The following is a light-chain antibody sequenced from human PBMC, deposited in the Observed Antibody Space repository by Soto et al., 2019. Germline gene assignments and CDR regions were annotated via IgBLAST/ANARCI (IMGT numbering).Light chain of an antibody. CDR2: GTF. CDR3: QHYGSSPPDT. Sequence: EIVVTQSPGTLSLSLGERATLSCRASQSVSSNYVAWYQQKPGQAPRLLIYGTFRRAAGIPDRFSASGSGIDFSLTISRLEPEDFAVYYCQHYGSSPPDTFGQGTKVEIK. V-gene: IGKV3-20*01. J-gene: IGKJ2*01. CDR1: QSVSSNY.